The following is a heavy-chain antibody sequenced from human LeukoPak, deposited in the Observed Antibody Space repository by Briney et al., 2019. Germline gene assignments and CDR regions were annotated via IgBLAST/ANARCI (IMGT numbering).Heavy chain of an antibody. D-gene: IGHD6-13*01. Sequence: GGSLRLSCAASGFTFSDYYMSWIRQAPGKGLEWVSYISTSANSIYYADSVKGRFTISRDNARNSLYLQMNSLRADDSAVYYCARGEGSSSWHPPLYYWGQGTLVTVSS. J-gene: IGHJ4*02. CDR1: GFTFSDYY. CDR3: ARGEGSSSWHPPLYY. V-gene: IGHV3-11*04. CDR2: ISTSANSI.